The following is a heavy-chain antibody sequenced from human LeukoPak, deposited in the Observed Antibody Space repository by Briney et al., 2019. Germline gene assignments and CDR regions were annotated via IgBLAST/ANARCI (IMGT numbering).Heavy chain of an antibody. Sequence: ASVKVSCKASGYTFTSYYMHWVRQAPGQGLEWMGIINPSGGSTSYAQKLQGRVTMTTDTSTSTAYMELRSLRSDDTAVYYCARGGVAGTFFQNNGLPLDSWGQGTLVTVSS. V-gene: IGHV1-46*01. CDR3: ARGGVAGTFFQNNGLPLDS. CDR2: INPSGGST. CDR1: GYTFTSYY. D-gene: IGHD6-19*01. J-gene: IGHJ4*02.